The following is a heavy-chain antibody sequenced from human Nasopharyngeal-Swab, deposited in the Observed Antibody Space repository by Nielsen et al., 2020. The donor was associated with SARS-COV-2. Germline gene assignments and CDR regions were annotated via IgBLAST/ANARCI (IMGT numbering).Heavy chain of an antibody. CDR2: IYYSGST. CDR1: GGSISSYY. J-gene: IGHJ4*02. V-gene: IGHV4-59*01. CDR3: ARESYYDSSGYRRVFDY. D-gene: IGHD3-22*01. Sequence: SETLSLTCTVSGGSISSYYWSWIRQPPGKGLGWIGYIYYSGSTNYNPSLKSRVTISVDTSKNQFSLKLSSVTAADTAVYYCARESYYDSSGYRRVFDYWGQGTLVTVSS.